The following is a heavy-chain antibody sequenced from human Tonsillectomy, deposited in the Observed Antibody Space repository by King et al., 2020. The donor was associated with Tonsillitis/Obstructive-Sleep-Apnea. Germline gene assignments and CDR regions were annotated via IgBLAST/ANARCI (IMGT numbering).Heavy chain of an antibody. CDR3: ARVIPDWYFDL. Sequence: LQLQESGPGLVKPSETLSLTCTVSGGSIRSYYWSWIRQPPGKGLEWIGYIYYSGSTNYNPSLKSRVTISVDTSKNQFSLKLSSVTAADTAVYYCARVIPDWYFDLWGRGTLVTVSS. CDR1: GGSIRSYY. CDR2: IYYSGST. V-gene: IGHV4-59*01. J-gene: IGHJ2*01. D-gene: IGHD2-21*01.